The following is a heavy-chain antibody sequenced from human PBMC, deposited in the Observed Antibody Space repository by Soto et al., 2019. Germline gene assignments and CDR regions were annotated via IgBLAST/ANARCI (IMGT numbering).Heavy chain of an antibody. CDR2: ISAYNGNT. J-gene: IGHJ6*02. CDR3: ARGPSYDFWSGYQPYYYGMDV. V-gene: IGHV1-18*01. D-gene: IGHD3-3*01. CDR1: GYTFTSYG. Sequence: QVQLVQSGAEVKKPGSSVKVSCKASGYTFTSYGISWVRQAPGQGLEWMGWISAYNGNTNYAQKLQGRVTMTTDTSTSTAYMELRSLRSDDTAVYYCARGPSYDFWSGYQPYYYGMDVWGQGTTVTVSS.